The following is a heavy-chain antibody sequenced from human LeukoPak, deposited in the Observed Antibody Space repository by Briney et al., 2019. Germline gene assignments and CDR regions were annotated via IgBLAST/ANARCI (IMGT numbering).Heavy chain of an antibody. D-gene: IGHD4-11*01. CDR2: IYSSGST. Sequence: PSETLSLTCTVSGGSISNYYWSWIRQPPGKGLEWIGHIYSSGSTTYSPSLKSRVTMSVDMSKNQFSLKLSSVTAADTAVYYCARGEGMTTVTGRFHMDVWGQGTTVTVSS. CDR3: ARGEGMTTVTGRFHMDV. J-gene: IGHJ6*02. CDR1: GGSISNYY. V-gene: IGHV4-59*12.